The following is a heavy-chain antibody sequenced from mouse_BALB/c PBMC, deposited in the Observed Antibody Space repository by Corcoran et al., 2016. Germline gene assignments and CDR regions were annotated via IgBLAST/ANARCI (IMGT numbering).Heavy chain of an antibody. D-gene: IGHD1-1*01. CDR1: GYTFTSYV. V-gene: IGHV1S136*01. Sequence: EVQLQQSGPELVKPGASVKMSCKASGYTFTSYVMHWVKQKPGQGLEWIGYINPYNDGTKYNEKFKGKATLTSDKSSSTAYMGLSSLTSEDSAVYYCARNDGSSQAWFAYWGQGTLVTVSA. CDR3: ARNDGSSQAWFAY. CDR2: INPYNDGT. J-gene: IGHJ3*01.